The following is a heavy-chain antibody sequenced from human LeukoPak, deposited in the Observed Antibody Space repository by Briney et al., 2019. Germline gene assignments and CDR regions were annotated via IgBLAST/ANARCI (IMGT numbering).Heavy chain of an antibody. CDR2: IKSKTDGGTT. J-gene: IGHJ4*02. Sequence: GGSLRLSCAASGFTFNNVWMTWARQAPGKGLEWVGRIKSKTDGGTTDYAAPVKGRFTISRDDSKNTLYLQMSSLKTEDTAVYYCATYHDTSGYSHFDYWGQGTLVTVSS. D-gene: IGHD3-22*01. CDR3: ATYHDTSGYSHFDY. V-gene: IGHV3-15*01. CDR1: GFTFNNVW.